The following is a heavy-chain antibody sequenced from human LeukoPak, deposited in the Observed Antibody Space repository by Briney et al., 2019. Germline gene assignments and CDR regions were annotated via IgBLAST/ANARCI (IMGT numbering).Heavy chain of an antibody. Sequence: GGSLRLSYAASGFTFSSYGMHWVRQAPGKGLEWVAVIWYDGSNKYYAESVKGRFTISRDDSKNTLYLQMNSLRAEDTAVYYCATTVPGYPDDCLDNWGQGTLVTVSS. V-gene: IGHV3-33*01. CDR1: GFTFSSYG. CDR3: ATTVPGYPDDCLDN. CDR2: IWYDGSNK. J-gene: IGHJ4*02. D-gene: IGHD6-19*01.